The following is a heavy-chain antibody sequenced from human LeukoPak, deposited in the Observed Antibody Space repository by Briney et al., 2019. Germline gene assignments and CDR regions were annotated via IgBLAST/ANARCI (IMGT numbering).Heavy chain of an antibody. V-gene: IGHV3-30*04. CDR3: ARDIETAAADYYFDY. CDR1: GFTFSTYP. CDR2: ISYDGRDK. Sequence: GGSLRLSCAASGFTFSTYPMHWVRQAPGKGLEWVAVISYDGRDKHYAGSVKGRFTISRDNSKNTLYLQMNSLRVEDTAVYYCARDIETAAADYYFDYWGQGTLVTVSS. J-gene: IGHJ4*02. D-gene: IGHD6-13*01.